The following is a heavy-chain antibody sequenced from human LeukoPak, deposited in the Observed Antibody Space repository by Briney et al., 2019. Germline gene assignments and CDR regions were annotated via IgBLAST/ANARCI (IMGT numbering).Heavy chain of an antibody. D-gene: IGHD6-19*01. Sequence: ASVKVSCKASGYTFTSYGISWVRQAPGQGLEWMGWISAYNGNTNYAQKFQGRVTITADKSTSTAYMELSSLRSEDTAVYYCARSTWYSSGWRCDYWGQGTLVTVSS. CDR1: GYTFTSYG. CDR2: ISAYNGNT. CDR3: ARSTWYSSGWRCDY. V-gene: IGHV1-18*01. J-gene: IGHJ4*02.